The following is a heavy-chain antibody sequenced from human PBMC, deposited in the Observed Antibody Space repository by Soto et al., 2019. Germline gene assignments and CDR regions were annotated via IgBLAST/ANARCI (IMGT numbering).Heavy chain of an antibody. J-gene: IGHJ5*02. CDR2: INLDNGSK. V-gene: IGHV1-3*01. CDR1: GYPFSRYA. CDR3: ANRGTTVFPPDWFGP. D-gene: IGHD4-17*01. Sequence: ASVKVSFKAFGYPFSRYAIHWMRQAHGQRLELMGWINLDNGSKKYSQKFQGRVTITRXXXXSXAXMXVKSLRSEDTAVYYCANRGTTVFPPDWFGPWGPG.